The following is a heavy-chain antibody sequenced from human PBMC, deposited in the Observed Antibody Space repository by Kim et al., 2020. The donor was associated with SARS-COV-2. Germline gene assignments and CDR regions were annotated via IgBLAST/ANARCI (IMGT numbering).Heavy chain of an antibody. J-gene: IGHJ4*02. CDR1: GFTFSDYY. Sequence: GGSLRLSCAASGFTFSDYYMSWIRQAPGKGLEWVSYISSSSSYTNYADSVKGRFTISRDNAKNSLYLQMNSLRAEDTAVYYCARDFEGGFGGLASPVDYWGQGTLVTVSS. D-gene: IGHD3-16*01. CDR3: ARDFEGGFGGLASPVDY. CDR2: ISSSSSYT. V-gene: IGHV3-11*05.